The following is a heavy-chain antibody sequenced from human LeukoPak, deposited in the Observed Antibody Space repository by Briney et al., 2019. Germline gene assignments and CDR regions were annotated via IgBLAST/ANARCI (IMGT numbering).Heavy chain of an antibody. CDR2: IYTSGST. V-gene: IGHV4-4*09. J-gene: IGHJ5*02. Sequence: SETLSLTCTVSGGSISSYYWSWIRQPPGKGLEWIGYIYTSGSTNNNPPLKSRVTISVDTSKNQFSLKLSSVTAADTAVYYCARSGFCSSTSCYPNWFDPWGQGTLVTVSS. CDR3: ARSGFCSSTSCYPNWFDP. CDR1: GGSISSYY. D-gene: IGHD2-2*03.